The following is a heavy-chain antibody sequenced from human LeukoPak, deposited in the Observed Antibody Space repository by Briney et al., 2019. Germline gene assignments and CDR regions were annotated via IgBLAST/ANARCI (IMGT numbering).Heavy chain of an antibody. Sequence: PSETLSLTCAVYGGSFSGYYWSWIRQPPGKGLEWIGEINHSGSTNYNPSLKSRVTISVDTSKNQFSLKLSSVTAADTAVYYCARRITMVRGVMRRVVTYYFDYWGQGTLVTVSS. CDR2: INHSGST. D-gene: IGHD3-10*01. J-gene: IGHJ4*02. CDR3: ARRITMVRGVMRRVVTYYFDY. V-gene: IGHV4-34*01. CDR1: GGSFSGYY.